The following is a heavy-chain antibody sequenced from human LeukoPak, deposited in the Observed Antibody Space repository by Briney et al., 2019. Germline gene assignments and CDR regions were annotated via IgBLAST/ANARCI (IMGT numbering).Heavy chain of an antibody. J-gene: IGHJ3*02. CDR2: IYHSGST. Sequence: KPSETLSLTCAVSGYSISSGYYWGWIRQPPGKGLGWIGSIYHSGSTYYNPSRKSRVTISVDTSKNQFSLKLSSVTAADTAVYYCARAYCGGDCYRGDAFDIWGQRTMVTVSS. CDR3: ARAYCGGDCYRGDAFDI. V-gene: IGHV4-38-2*01. CDR1: GYSISSGYY. D-gene: IGHD2-21*01.